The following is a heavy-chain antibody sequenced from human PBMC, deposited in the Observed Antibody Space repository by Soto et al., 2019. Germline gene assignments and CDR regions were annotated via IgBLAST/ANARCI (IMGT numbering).Heavy chain of an antibody. Sequence: QVQLVESGGGVVQPGRSLRLSCAASGFTFSSYGMHWARQAPGKGLEWVAVIWYDGSNKYYADSVKGRFTISRDNSKNTLYLQMNSLRAEDTAVYYCARDYYGSGSYSSYYYYGMDVWGQGTTVTVSS. D-gene: IGHD3-10*01. V-gene: IGHV3-33*01. J-gene: IGHJ6*02. CDR1: GFTFSSYG. CDR3: ARDYYGSGSYSSYYYYGMDV. CDR2: IWYDGSNK.